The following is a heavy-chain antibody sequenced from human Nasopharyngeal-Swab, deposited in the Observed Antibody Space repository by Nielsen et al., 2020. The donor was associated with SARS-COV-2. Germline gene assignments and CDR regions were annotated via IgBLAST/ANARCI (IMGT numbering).Heavy chain of an antibody. V-gene: IGHV4-39*01. Sequence: WTRQPPGKGLEWIGRICSGGTTYYNASLKSRVTISVDTSKRQFSLKLPSVTAADTAMYYCARQRNHVFDIWGQGTMVTVSS. CDR3: ARQRNHVFDI. J-gene: IGHJ3*02. CDR2: ICSGGTT.